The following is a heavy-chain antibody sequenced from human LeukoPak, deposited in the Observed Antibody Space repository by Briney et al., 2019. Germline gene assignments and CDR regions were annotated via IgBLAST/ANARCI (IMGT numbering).Heavy chain of an antibody. CDR3: ARTMVRGVDYYYYGMDV. CDR2: IWYDGSNK. V-gene: IGHV3-33*08. CDR1: GFTFSNYA. D-gene: IGHD3-10*01. Sequence: GGSLRLSCAASGFTFSNYAMSWVRQTPGKGLEWVAVIWYDGSNKYYVDSVKGRFTISRDNSKNTLYLQMNSLRAEDTAVYYCARTMVRGVDYYYYGMDVWGQGTTVTVSS. J-gene: IGHJ6*02.